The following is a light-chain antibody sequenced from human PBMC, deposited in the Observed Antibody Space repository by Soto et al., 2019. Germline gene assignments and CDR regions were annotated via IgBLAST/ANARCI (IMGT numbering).Light chain of an antibody. Sequence: IRLTHPKTTLSLSPRQRATLSCRASQSVSSYLAWYQQKPGKAPRLLIYDASNRATGIPAGFSGSGSGTDFTLTIRCLEPEDFAVYNCQQRSNWITFGQGTRLEI. J-gene: IGKJ5*01. CDR3: QQRSNWIT. V-gene: IGKV3-11*01. CDR2: DAS. CDR1: QSVSSY.